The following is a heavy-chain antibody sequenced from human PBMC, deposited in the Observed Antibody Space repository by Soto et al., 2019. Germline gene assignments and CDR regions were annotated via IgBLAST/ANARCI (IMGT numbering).Heavy chain of an antibody. CDR2: IYYSGGT. Sequence: PSETLSLTCTVSGGSISSGGYYWSWIRQHPGKGLEWIGYIYYSGGTYYNPSLKSRVTISVDTSKNQFSLKLSSVTAADTAVYYCARARSSWDQLSPSGHWFDPWGQGTLVTVSS. J-gene: IGHJ5*02. V-gene: IGHV4-31*03. D-gene: IGHD2-2*01. CDR3: ARARSSWDQLSPSGHWFDP. CDR1: GGSISSGGYY.